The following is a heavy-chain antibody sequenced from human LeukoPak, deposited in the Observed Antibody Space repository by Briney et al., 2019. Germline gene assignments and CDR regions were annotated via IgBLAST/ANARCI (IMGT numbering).Heavy chain of an antibody. CDR2: IYHSGST. D-gene: IGHD2-2*01. V-gene: IGHV4-38-2*01. CDR3: ARPSSSTRNYYYMDV. J-gene: IGHJ6*03. CDR1: CCSISSGYY. Sequence: SETLSLTCAVSCCSISSGYYWGWIRQPPGKGLEWIGSIYHSGSTYYNPSLKSRVTISVDTSKNQFSLKLSSVTAADTAVYYCARPSSSTRNYYYMDVWGKGTTVNVSS.